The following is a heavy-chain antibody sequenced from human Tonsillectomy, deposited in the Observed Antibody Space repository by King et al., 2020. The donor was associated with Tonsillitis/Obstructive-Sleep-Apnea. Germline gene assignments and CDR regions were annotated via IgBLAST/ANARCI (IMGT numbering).Heavy chain of an antibody. D-gene: IGHD3-22*01. J-gene: IGHJ3*01. V-gene: IGHV4-59*01. CDR3: ARDLDYDTSGGDDAFDL. CDR1: GGSITTNH. CDR2: VYYSGST. Sequence: QLQESGPGLVKPSETLSLTCTVSGGSITTNHWSWIRQTPGKGLEWIGYVYYSGSTNYNPSLKSRVTISLDTSKNQFSLKLSSVTPADTALYYCARDLDYDTSGGDDAFDLWGQGQWSPSLQ.